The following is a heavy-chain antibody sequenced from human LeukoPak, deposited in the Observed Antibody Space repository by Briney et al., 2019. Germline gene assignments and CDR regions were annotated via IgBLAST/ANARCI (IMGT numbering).Heavy chain of an antibody. CDR3: ARYACSSTSCYEVNWFDP. V-gene: IGHV4-34*01. CDR1: GGSFSGYY. Sequence: SETLSLTCAVYGGSFSGYYWSWIRQPPGKGLEWIGEINHSGSTNYNPSLKSRVTISVDTSKNQFSLKLSSVTAADTAVYYCARYACSSTSCYEVNWFDPWGQGTLVTVSS. CDR2: INHSGST. D-gene: IGHD2-2*01. J-gene: IGHJ5*02.